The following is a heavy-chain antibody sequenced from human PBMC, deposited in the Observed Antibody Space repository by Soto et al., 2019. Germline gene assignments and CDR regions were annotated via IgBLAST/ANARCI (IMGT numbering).Heavy chain of an antibody. Sequence: GESLKISCKGSGYSFTSYWIGWVRQMPGKGLEWMGIIYPGDSDTRYSPSFQGQVTISADKSISTAYLQWSSLKASDTAMYYCARLVTYCSGGRCYRDYDAFDIWGQGTMVTV. V-gene: IGHV5-51*01. D-gene: IGHD2-15*01. CDR1: GYSFTSYW. CDR3: ARLVTYCSGGRCYRDYDAFDI. CDR2: IYPGDSDT. J-gene: IGHJ3*02.